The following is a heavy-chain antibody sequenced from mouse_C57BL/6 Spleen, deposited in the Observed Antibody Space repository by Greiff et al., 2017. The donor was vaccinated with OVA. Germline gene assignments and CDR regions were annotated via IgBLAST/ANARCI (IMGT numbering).Heavy chain of an antibody. CDR3: APDYGNYAFAY. CDR2: IDPSDSYT. V-gene: IGHV1-69*01. D-gene: IGHD2-1*01. J-gene: IGHJ3*01. Sequence: QVQLQQPGAELVMPGASVKLSCKASGYTFTSYWMHWVKQRPGQGLEWIGEIDPSDSYTNYNQKFKGKSTLTVDKSSSTAYMQLSSLTSEDSAVYYCAPDYGNYAFAYWGQGTLVTVSA. CDR1: GYTFTSYW.